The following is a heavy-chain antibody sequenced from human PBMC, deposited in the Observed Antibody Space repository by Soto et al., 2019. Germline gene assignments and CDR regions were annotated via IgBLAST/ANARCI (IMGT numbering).Heavy chain of an antibody. J-gene: IGHJ3*01. Sequence: PGGSLRLSXAASGFTFSNYAMSWIRQPPGKGLEWIGEINHSGSTNYNPSLKRRVTISVDTSKNQFSLKLSSVTAADTAVYYCARAPLKYRSGWYGGTPEAVFHVWGQGPMVPAS. V-gene: IGHV4-34*01. CDR3: ARAPLKYRSGWYGGTPEAVFHV. CDR1: GFTFSNYA. D-gene: IGHD6-19*01. CDR2: INHSGST.